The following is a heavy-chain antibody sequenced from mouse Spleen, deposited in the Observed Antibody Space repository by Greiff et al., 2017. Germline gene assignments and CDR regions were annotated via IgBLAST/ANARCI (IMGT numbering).Heavy chain of an antibody. Sequence: EVHLVESGGGLVKPGGSLKLSCAASGFTFSDYGMHWVRQAPEKGLEWVAYISSGSSTIYYADTVKGRFTISRDNAKNTLFLQMTSLRSEDTAMYYCARRITTVSYAMDYWGQGTSVTVSS. D-gene: IGHD1-1*01. CDR1: GFTFSDYG. CDR2: ISSGSSTI. V-gene: IGHV5-17*01. CDR3: ARRITTVSYAMDY. J-gene: IGHJ4*01.